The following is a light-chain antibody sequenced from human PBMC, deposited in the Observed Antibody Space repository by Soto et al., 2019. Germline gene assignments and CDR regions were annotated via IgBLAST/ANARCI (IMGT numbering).Light chain of an antibody. CDR3: VLYRGSGIWV. J-gene: IGLJ3*02. V-gene: IGLV8-61*01. Sequence: QTVVTQEPSFSVSPGGTVTLTCGLSSGSVSTNYYPSWYQQTPGQAPRTLIYRTDTRSSGVPDRFSGSILGNKAALTITGAQAEDEADYYCVLYRGSGIWVVGGGTKLTVL. CDR2: RTD. CDR1: SGSVSTNYY.